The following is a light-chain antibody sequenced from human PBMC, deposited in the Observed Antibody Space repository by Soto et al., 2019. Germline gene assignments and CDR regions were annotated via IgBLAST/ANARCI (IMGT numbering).Light chain of an antibody. CDR1: QNVGSW. CDR3: QQYTSYWYT. CDR2: DAS. V-gene: IGKV1-5*01. J-gene: IGKJ2*01. Sequence: DIPMTQSPSTLSASVGDRVTITCRASQNVGSWLAWYQQKPGKAPKLLIYDASSLDTGVPSRFSGGGSETEFTLTISSLQPDDFATYYCQQYTSYWYTFGKGTKLEIK.